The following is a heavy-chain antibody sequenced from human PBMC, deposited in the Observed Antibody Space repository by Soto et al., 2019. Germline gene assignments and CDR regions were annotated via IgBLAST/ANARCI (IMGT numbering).Heavy chain of an antibody. CDR3: ATVISTGVGMDV. CDR1: GYTLTELS. V-gene: IGHV1-24*01. J-gene: IGHJ6*02. D-gene: IGHD2-21*01. CDR2: FDPEDGET. Sequence: ASVKVSCKVSGYTLTELSMHWVRQAPGKGLEWMGGFDPEDGETIYAQKFQGRVTMTEDTSTDTAYMELSSLRSEDTAVYYCATVISTGVGMDVWDQGTTVTGSS.